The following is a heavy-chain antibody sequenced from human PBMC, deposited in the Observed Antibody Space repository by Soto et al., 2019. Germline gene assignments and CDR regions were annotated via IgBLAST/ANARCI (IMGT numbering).Heavy chain of an antibody. CDR1: GFSLSTSGMY. Sequence: GSGPTLVNPTQTLTLTCTFSGFSLSTSGMYVSWIRQPPGKALEWLARIDWDDDKYYSTSLKTRITISKDTSKNQVVLTMTNMDPVDTATYYCARMVQYYDFLTGYWSGYYFDYWGQRTLVPVSS. CDR2: IDWDDDK. D-gene: IGHD3-9*01. CDR3: ARMVQYYDFLTGYWSGYYFDY. J-gene: IGHJ4*02. V-gene: IGHV2-70*11.